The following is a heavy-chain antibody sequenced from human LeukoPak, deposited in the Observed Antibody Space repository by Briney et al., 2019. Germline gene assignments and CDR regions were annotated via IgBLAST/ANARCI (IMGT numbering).Heavy chain of an antibody. CDR3: AREAFGVVIMTDY. Sequence: ASVKVSCKASGGTFSSYTISWVRQAPGQGLEWMGWISAYNGNTNYAQKLQGRVTMTTDTSTSTAYMELRSLRSDDTAVYYCAREAFGVVIMTDYWGQGTLVTVSS. V-gene: IGHV1-18*01. J-gene: IGHJ4*02. D-gene: IGHD3-3*01. CDR1: GGTFSSYT. CDR2: ISAYNGNT.